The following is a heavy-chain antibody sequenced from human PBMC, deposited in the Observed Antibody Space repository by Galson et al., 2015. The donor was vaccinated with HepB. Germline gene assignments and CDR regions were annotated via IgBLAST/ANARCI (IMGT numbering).Heavy chain of an antibody. Sequence: SLSLSCAASGFTFSNYALSWVRQAPGRGLEWVSAISGSGGNTYYAESVKGRFTISRDSSKNTLYLQMSSLRVEDTALYYCAKALNHDFLWGIYRDNWYFDLWGRGTLVTVSS. CDR2: ISGSGGNT. V-gene: IGHV3-23*01. CDR3: AKALNHDFLWGIYRDNWYFDL. CDR1: GFTFSNYA. J-gene: IGHJ2*01. D-gene: IGHD3-16*02.